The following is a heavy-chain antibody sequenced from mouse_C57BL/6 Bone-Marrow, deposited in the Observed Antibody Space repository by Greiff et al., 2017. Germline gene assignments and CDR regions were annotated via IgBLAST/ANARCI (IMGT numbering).Heavy chain of an antibody. D-gene: IGHD1-1*01. CDR1: GYTFTSYW. Sequence: QVQLQQPGAELVKPGASVKLSCKASGYTFTSYWMHWVKQRPGQGLEWIGMISPNSGSTNYNEKFKSKATLTVDTSSSTAYMQLSSLTSRGSAVYYCARYGGSPGFADWGQGTLVTVSA. CDR3: ARYGGSPGFAD. CDR2: ISPNSGST. J-gene: IGHJ3*01. V-gene: IGHV1-64*01.